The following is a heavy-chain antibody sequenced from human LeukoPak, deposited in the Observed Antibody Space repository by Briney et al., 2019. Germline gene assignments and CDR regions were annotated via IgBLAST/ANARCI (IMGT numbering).Heavy chain of an antibody. Sequence: GGSLRLSCAASGFTFGSYAMSWVRQAPGKGLEWASSVSGSGDNTCYADSVKDRFSISRDNSKTTVSLQMNSLRAEDTAVYYCAKGRGTAVTSAANYWGQGTLVTVSS. CDR1: GFTFGSYA. J-gene: IGHJ4*02. V-gene: IGHV3-23*01. CDR3: AKGRGTAVTSAANY. CDR2: VSGSGDNT. D-gene: IGHD4-17*01.